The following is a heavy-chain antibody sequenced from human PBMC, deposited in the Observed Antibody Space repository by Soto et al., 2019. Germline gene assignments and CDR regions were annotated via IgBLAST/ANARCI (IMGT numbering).Heavy chain of an antibody. D-gene: IGHD3-22*01. J-gene: IGHJ4*02. CDR1: GGTISSSSYY. Sequence: SETLSLTCTVSGGTISSSSYYWGWIHQPPGKGLEWIGSIYYSGSTYYNPSLKSRVTISVDTSKSQFSLKLSSVTAADTAVYYCARRAGHYYDSSGYEGPFDYWGQGTLVTVSS. CDR2: IYYSGST. V-gene: IGHV4-39*01. CDR3: ARRAGHYYDSSGYEGPFDY.